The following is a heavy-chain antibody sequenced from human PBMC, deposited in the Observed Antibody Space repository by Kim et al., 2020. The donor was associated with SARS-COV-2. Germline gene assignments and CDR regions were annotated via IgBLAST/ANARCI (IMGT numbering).Heavy chain of an antibody. V-gene: IGHV1-18*01. CDR2: ISAYNGNT. Sequence: ASVKVSCKASGYTFTSYGISWVRQAPGQGLEWMGWISAYNGNTNYAQKLQGRVTMTTDTSTSTAYMELRSLRSDDTAVYYCARAHVDFWSGPTFDYWGQGTLVTVSS. CDR3: ARAHVDFWSGPTFDY. J-gene: IGHJ4*02. D-gene: IGHD3-3*01. CDR1: GYTFTSYG.